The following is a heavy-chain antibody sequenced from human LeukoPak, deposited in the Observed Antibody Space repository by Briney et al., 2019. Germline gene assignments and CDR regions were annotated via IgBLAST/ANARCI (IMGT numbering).Heavy chain of an antibody. CDR1: GFTFRSYW. J-gene: IGHJ6*02. CDR3: ARDFYDTSGLIWYYSGMDV. Sequence: PGGSLRLSCAASGFTFRSYWMYWVRQAPGKGLEWLSRINSDGNTASYADSVQGRFTISRDNAKNTLYLQMNSLRAEDTAVYYCARDFYDTSGLIWYYSGMDVWGQGTTVTVSS. CDR2: INSDGNTA. D-gene: IGHD3-22*01. V-gene: IGHV3-74*01.